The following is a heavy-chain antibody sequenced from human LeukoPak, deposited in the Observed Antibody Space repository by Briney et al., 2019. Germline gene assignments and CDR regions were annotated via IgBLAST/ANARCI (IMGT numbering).Heavy chain of an antibody. CDR3: ARGGARSSSYYYYGMDV. CDR1: GFTFSDYY. CDR2: ISSSGNTI. J-gene: IGHJ6*02. Sequence: GGSLRLSCAASGFTFSDYYMIWIRQAPGKGLEWVSYISSSGNTIYYADSVKGRFTISRDNAKNSLYLQMNSLRAEDTAVFYCARGGARSSSYYYYGMDVWGLGTTVTVSS. V-gene: IGHV3-11*04. D-gene: IGHD6-13*01.